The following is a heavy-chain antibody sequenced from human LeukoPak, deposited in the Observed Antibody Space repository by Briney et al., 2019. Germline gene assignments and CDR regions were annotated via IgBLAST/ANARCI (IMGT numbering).Heavy chain of an antibody. V-gene: IGHV1-2*02. CDR2: INTNSGGT. CDR1: GYTFTIHH. CDR3: ARVVVPAAIDYYYYGMDV. Sequence: ASVKVSCKASGYTFTIHHIQWVRQAPGQGLEWMGWINTNSGGTTYSQKFQGRVTMTRDTSISTAYMELSRLRSDDTAVYYCARVVVPAAIDYYYYGMDVWGQGTTVTVSS. J-gene: IGHJ6*02. D-gene: IGHD2-2*01.